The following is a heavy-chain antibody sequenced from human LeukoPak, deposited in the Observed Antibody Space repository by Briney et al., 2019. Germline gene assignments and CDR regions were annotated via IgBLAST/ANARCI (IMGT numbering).Heavy chain of an antibody. Sequence: PGGSLRLSCAASGFTFSDYYMSWIRQAPGKGLEWVSSISSRGSTIYYADSVKGRFTISRDNAKNSLYLQMNSLRAEDTAVYYCARDQGSSSVFDYWGQGTLVTVSS. J-gene: IGHJ4*02. D-gene: IGHD6-6*01. CDR2: ISSRGSTI. CDR1: GFTFSDYY. V-gene: IGHV3-11*01. CDR3: ARDQGSSSVFDY.